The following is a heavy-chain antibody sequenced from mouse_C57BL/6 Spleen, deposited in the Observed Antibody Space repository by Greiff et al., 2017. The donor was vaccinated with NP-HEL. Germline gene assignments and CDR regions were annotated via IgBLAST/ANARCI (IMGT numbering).Heavy chain of an antibody. CDR1: GYTFTDYY. Sequence: VQLQQSGPVLVKPGASVKMSCKASGYTFTDYYMNWVKQSHGKSLEWIGVINPYNGGTSYNQKFKGKATLTVDKSSSTAYMELNSLTSEDSAVYYCARWDTTVVAHYFDYWGQGTTLTVSS. V-gene: IGHV1-19*01. CDR3: ARWDTTVVAHYFDY. CDR2: INPYNGGT. J-gene: IGHJ2*01. D-gene: IGHD1-1*01.